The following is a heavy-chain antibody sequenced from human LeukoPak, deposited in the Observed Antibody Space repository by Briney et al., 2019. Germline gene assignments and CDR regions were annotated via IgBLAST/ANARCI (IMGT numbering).Heavy chain of an antibody. CDR2: ISGSDSST. CDR1: GFTFSSYG. D-gene: IGHD3-10*01. V-gene: IGHV3-23*01. Sequence: GSLRLSCAASGFTFSSYGMSWVRQAPGKGLEWVSGISGSDSSTYYADSVKGRFTISRDKSKNTLYLQMNSLRADDTAVYYCAKGDSRGYYYGMDVWGQGTTVTVSS. J-gene: IGHJ6*02. CDR3: AKGDSRGYYYGMDV.